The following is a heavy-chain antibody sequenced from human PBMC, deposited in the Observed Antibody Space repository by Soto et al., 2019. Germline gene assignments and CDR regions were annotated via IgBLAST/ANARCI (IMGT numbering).Heavy chain of an antibody. J-gene: IGHJ4*02. V-gene: IGHV1-69*13. CDR1: GGTFSTSS. D-gene: IGHD2-15*01. CDR2: IIPIFSKT. Sequence: SVKVSCKASGGTFSTSSFVWVLQGPGQGLEWMGGIIPIFSKTNVAQKFQGRITFTADESTRTAYMELSSLRSEDTAIYYCARDVVRSTGGDSWGQGTLVTVSS. CDR3: ARDVVRSTGGDS.